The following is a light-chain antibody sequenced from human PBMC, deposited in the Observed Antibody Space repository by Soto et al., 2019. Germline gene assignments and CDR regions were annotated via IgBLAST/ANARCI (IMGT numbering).Light chain of an antibody. J-gene: IGKJ3*01. V-gene: IGKV1-5*01. CDR3: QQSYNGPFT. Sequence: DIQMTQSPSTLSAFVGDRVTITCRASQSITGWLAWYQQKPGKAPKLLIYDASSLEVGVPSRFSGSGSGTEFTLTISSLQPEDFATYYCQQSYNGPFTFGPGTKVDIK. CDR1: QSITGW. CDR2: DAS.